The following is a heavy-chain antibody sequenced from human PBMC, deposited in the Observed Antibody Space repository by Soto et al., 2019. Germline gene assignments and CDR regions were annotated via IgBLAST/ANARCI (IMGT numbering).Heavy chain of an antibody. J-gene: IGHJ6*02. CDR1: GGSFSGYY. V-gene: IGHV4-34*01. D-gene: IGHD2-2*01. Sequence: PSETLSLTCAVYGGSFSGYYVSWSRQPPGKGLGCIGEINHRGSTNYNPSLKSRVTISVDTSKNQVSLKLSSVTAADTAVYYCARETGYCSSTSCWDYYYYYGMDVWGQGTTVT. CDR2: INHRGST. CDR3: ARETGYCSSTSCWDYYYYYGMDV.